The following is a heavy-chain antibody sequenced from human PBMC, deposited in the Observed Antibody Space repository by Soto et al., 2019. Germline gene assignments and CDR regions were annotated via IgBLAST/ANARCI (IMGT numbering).Heavy chain of an antibody. D-gene: IGHD6-25*01. CDR2: IYAGGSP. CDR3: ARGSAAVEGRIAYLGY. Sequence: EVQLVESGGGLVQSGGSLRLSCAASGFTVSSSYMRWVRQTPGKGLEWVSTIYAGGSPYYPDSLRGRFIISRDSSKNTLYLQMKSLRAEDTAVYYCARGSAAVEGRIAYLGYWGQGTLVTVSS. V-gene: IGHV3-66*01. J-gene: IGHJ4*02. CDR1: GFTVSSSY.